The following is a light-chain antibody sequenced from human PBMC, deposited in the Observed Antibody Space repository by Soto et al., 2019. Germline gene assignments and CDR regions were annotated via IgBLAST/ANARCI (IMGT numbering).Light chain of an antibody. CDR1: QSISSSY. V-gene: IGKV3-20*01. J-gene: IGKJ3*01. CDR2: GAS. CDR3: QQYIASPFT. Sequence: SVLTQSPVTLSLSPGERATLSCRASQSISSSYLAWYQQKPGQAPRLLMYGASNRATGIPDRFSGSGSGTDFTLTISRLEPEDFAVYFCQQYIASPFTFGPGTKVDIK.